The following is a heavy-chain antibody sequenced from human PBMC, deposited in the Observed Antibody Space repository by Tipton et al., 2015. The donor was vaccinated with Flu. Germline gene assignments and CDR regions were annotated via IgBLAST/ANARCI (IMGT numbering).Heavy chain of an antibody. D-gene: IGHD2-2*02. Sequence: TLSLTCTVSGGSISSYYWSWIRQPPGKGLEWIGYIYYSGSTNYNPSLKSRVTISVDTSKNQFSLKLSSVTAADTAVYYCARHKSSSTSRYRNYYYYYYGMDVWGQGTTVTVSS. CDR1: GGSISSYY. CDR3: ARHKSSSTSRYRNYYYYYYGMDV. CDR2: IYYSGST. J-gene: IGHJ6*02. V-gene: IGHV4-59*08.